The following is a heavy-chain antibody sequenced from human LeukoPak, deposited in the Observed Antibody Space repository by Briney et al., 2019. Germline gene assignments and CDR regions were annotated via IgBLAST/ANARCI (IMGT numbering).Heavy chain of an antibody. D-gene: IGHD3-10*01. Sequence: SETLSLTCTVSGGSISNDDNYWTWIRQPPGKGLEWIGFIYYSGRTKYNPSLTSRVTMSVDTSKSQFSLKLRSVTAADTAVYYCARLAVGDWFDYWGQGTLVTVSS. V-gene: IGHV4-30-4*01. J-gene: IGHJ4*02. CDR3: ARLAVGDWFDY. CDR2: IYYSGRT. CDR1: GGSISNDDNY.